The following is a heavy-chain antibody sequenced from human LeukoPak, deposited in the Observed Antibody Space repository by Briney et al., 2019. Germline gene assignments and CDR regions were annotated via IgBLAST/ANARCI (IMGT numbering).Heavy chain of an antibody. CDR3: ARADSSGYGYYYMDV. CDR2: IYTSGST. J-gene: IGHJ6*03. D-gene: IGHD3-22*01. Sequence: PSETLSLTCSVSGRSISSYYWLWIRHPPGKGLEWIGYIYTSGSTNYNPSLKSRVTISVDTSKNQFSLKLSSVTAADTGVYYCARADSSGYGYYYMDVWGKGTTVTVSS. V-gene: IGHV4-4*09. CDR1: GRSISSYY.